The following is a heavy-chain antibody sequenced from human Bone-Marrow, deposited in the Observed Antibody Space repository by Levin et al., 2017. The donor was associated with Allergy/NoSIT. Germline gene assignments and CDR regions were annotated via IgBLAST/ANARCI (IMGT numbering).Heavy chain of an antibody. CDR2: ISYDGRDK. CDR1: GFTFSSYG. Sequence: GGSLRLSCAASGFTFSSYGMHWVRQAPGKGLEWVSFISYDGRDKTYADSVKGRFTISRDSSKSTLYLQMNSLRVEDTAVFYCARLYSSYFFDYWGQGTLVTVSS. D-gene: IGHD6-19*01. V-gene: IGHV3-30*03. CDR3: ARLYSSYFFDY. J-gene: IGHJ4*02.